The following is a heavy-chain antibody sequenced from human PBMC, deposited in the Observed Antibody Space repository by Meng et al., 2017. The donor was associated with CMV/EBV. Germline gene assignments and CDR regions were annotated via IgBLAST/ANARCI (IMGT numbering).Heavy chain of an antibody. CDR1: GFTFSSYA. D-gene: IGHD5-24*01. Sequence: EVQLLGSGGGLVQPGGSLGLSCAASGFTFSSYAMSWVRQAPGKGLEWVSAISGSGGSTYYADSVKGRFTISRDNSKNTLYLQMNSLRAEDTAVYYCAKVLAGDGTLDYWGQGTLVTVFS. V-gene: IGHV3-23*01. CDR3: AKVLAGDGTLDY. CDR2: ISGSGGST. J-gene: IGHJ4*02.